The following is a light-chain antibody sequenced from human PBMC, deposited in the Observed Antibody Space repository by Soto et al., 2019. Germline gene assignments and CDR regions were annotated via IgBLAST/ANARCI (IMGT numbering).Light chain of an antibody. J-gene: IGKJ1*01. V-gene: IGKV3-20*01. CDR2: GVS. CDR3: QQYGSSPKT. Sequence: ETVWTQCPDTLSLSPGEKATLSCRVSQSGSSNYFAWYQQKPGQPPRLLIYGVSSRGSGIPDRFSGSGSGTDFTLTISRLEPEDFAVYYCQQYGSSPKTFGQGTKVDIK. CDR1: QSGSSNY.